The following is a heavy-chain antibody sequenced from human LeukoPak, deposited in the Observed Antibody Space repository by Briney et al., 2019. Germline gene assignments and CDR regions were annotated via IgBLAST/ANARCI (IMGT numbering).Heavy chain of an antibody. D-gene: IGHD6-19*01. CDR2: IFLRIRSP. Sequence: SVRVSCKSSGGTFSNSGFTWVRQAPGQGLEWMGVIFLRIRSPPYAQRFQDRMTITADRSANITYLDLTGPTSDDTAVYYCARGSSGSHTLDDWGQGTLVVVSS. J-gene: IGHJ4*02. CDR1: GGTFSNSG. CDR3: ARGSSGSHTLDD. V-gene: IGHV1-69*06.